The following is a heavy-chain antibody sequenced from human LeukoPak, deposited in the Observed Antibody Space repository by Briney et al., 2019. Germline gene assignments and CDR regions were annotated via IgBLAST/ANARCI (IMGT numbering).Heavy chain of an antibody. D-gene: IGHD3-10*01. Sequence: GGSLRLSCTASGFTFSSYAMSWVRQAPGKGLEWVSGISGSGGSTYYADSVKGRFTISRDNSKNTLYLQMNSLRAEDTAVYYCARSYRWYYYMDVWGKGTTVTVSS. CDR2: ISGSGGST. V-gene: IGHV3-23*01. CDR3: ARSYRWYYYMDV. J-gene: IGHJ6*03. CDR1: GFTFSSYA.